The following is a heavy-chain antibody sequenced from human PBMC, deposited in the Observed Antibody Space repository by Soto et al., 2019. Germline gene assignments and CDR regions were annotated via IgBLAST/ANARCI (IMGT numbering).Heavy chain of an antibody. D-gene: IGHD2-15*01. CDR3: ARRYCSGGSCYFTDYYCMDV. CDR2: IYPGDSDT. J-gene: IGHJ6*03. Sequence: PGESLKISCKGSGYSFTSYWIGWVRQMPGKGLEWMGIIYPGDSDTRYSPSFQGQVTISADKSISTAYLQWSSLKASDTAMYYCARRYCSGGSCYFTDYYCMDVWGKGTTVTVSS. V-gene: IGHV5-51*01. CDR1: GYSFTSYW.